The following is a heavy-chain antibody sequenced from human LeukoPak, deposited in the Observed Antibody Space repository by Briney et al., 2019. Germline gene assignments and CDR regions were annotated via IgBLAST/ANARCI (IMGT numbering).Heavy chain of an antibody. D-gene: IGHD5-24*01. CDR3: AKGEERWLQSPFDY. J-gene: IGHJ4*02. CDR2: ISWNSGSI. V-gene: IGHV3-9*01. CDR1: GFTFDDYA. Sequence: GRSLRLSCAASGFTFDDYAMHWVRQAPGEGLEWVSGISWNSGSIVYADSVKGRFTISRDNAKNSLYLQMNSLRAEDTALYYCAKGEERWLQSPFDYWGQGTLVTVSS.